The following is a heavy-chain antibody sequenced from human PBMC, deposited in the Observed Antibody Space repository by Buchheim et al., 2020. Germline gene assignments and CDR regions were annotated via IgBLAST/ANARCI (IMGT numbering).Heavy chain of an antibody. Sequence: QVQLQESGPGLVKPSQTLSLTCTVSGGSISSGDYYWSWIRQPPGKGLEWIGYIYYSGSTYYNPSLKIRVTISVDTSKNPFSLKLSSVTAADTAVYYCAREEDYYGLGYYGMDVWGQGTT. D-gene: IGHD3-10*01. CDR2: IYYSGST. CDR3: AREEDYYGLGYYGMDV. J-gene: IGHJ6*02. V-gene: IGHV4-30-4*01. CDR1: GGSISSGDYY.